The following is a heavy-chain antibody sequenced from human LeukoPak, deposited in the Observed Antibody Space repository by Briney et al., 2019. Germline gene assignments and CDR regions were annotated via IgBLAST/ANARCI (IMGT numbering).Heavy chain of an antibody. D-gene: IGHD4-23*01. V-gene: IGHV3-7*01. Sequence: GGSLRLSCETSGFTFSSFWMSWVRQAPGKGLEWVANIKEDGSEKYYVESVKGRFTISRDDAKKSAHLQMNSLRAEDSAVYYCARDRLGGMDVWGKGTSVTVSS. CDR3: ARDRLGGMDV. CDR2: IKEDGSEK. J-gene: IGHJ6*04. CDR1: GFTFSSFW.